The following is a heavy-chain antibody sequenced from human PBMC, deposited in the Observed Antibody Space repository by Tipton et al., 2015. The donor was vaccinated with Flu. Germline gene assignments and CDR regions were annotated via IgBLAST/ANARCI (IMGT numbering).Heavy chain of an antibody. Sequence: AASGFTFSSYGMHWVRQAPGKGLEWVAVISYDGSNKYYADSVKGRFTISRDNSKNTLYLQMNSLRAEDTAVYYCAKDISSYAMIVADIDYWGQGTLVTVSS. J-gene: IGHJ4*02. CDR2: ISYDGSNK. V-gene: IGHV3-30*18. D-gene: IGHD3-22*01. CDR3: AKDISSYAMIVADIDY. CDR1: GFTFSSYG.